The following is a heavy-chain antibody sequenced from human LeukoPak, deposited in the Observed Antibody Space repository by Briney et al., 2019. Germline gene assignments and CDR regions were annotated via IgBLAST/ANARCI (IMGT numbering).Heavy chain of an antibody. CDR2: ISSNGGST. J-gene: IGHJ4*02. D-gene: IGHD2-21*02. CDR3: ARGVIGGGYYGGPNDY. CDR1: TFSFSTYT. Sequence: GGSLRLSCVASTFSFSTYTMHWVRQAPGKGLEYVSAISSNGGSTYYANSVKGRFTISRDNSKNTLYLQMGSLRAEDMAVYYCARGVIGGGYYGGPNDYWGQGTLVTVSS. V-gene: IGHV3-64*01.